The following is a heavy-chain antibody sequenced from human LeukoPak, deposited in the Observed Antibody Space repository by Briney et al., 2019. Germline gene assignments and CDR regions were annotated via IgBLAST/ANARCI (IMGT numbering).Heavy chain of an antibody. CDR3: ARAGYSMDTEYFQH. D-gene: IGHD5-18*01. CDR1: GFSFSTYT. V-gene: IGHV3-21*01. Sequence: GGSLRLSCAASGFSFSTYTMNWVRQAPGKGLEWVSSISGGSTYIYYADSVKGRFTISRDNAKSSLYLQMNSLRAEDTAVYYCARAGYSMDTEYFQHWGQGTLVTVSS. CDR2: ISGGSTYI. J-gene: IGHJ1*01.